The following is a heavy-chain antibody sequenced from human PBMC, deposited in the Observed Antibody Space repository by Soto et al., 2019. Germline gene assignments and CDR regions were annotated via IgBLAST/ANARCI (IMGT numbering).Heavy chain of an antibody. CDR1: GFTFSSYA. CDR2: ISGSGGST. V-gene: IGHV3-23*01. D-gene: IGHD6-6*01. CDR3: AKDTAPGIAQLVEPSFDY. Sequence: GGSLRLSCAASGFTFSSYAMSWVRQAPGKGLEWVSAISGSGGSTYYADSVKGRFTISRDNSKNTLYLQMNSLRAEDTAVYYCAKDTAPGIAQLVEPSFDYWGQGTLVTVSS. J-gene: IGHJ4*02.